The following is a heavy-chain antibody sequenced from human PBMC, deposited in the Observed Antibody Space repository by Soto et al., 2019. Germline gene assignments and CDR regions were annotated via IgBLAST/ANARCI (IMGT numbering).Heavy chain of an antibody. CDR2: ISYDGSNK. CDR1: GFTFSSYA. Sequence: QVQLVESGGGVVQPGRSLRLSCAASGFTFSSYAMHWVRQAPGKGLEWVAVISYDGSNKYYADSVKGRFTISRDNSKNTMYLQMIRLRGEDTAVYDCARDKRDLRFVGRSDYFDFWGQGTLVTVSS. V-gene: IGHV3-30-3*01. J-gene: IGHJ4*02. CDR3: ARDKRDLRFVGRSDYFDF. D-gene: IGHD3-3*01.